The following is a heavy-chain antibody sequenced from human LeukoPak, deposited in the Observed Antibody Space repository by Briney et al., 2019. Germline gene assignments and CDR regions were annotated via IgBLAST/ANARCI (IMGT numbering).Heavy chain of an antibody. V-gene: IGHV3-23*01. D-gene: IGHD3-9*01. Sequence: GGSLRLSCAASGFTFSSYAMNWVRQAPGKGLEWVAGISSGDRTFHSESVKGRFTISRDKSKDTLYLQMNSLRAEDTAVYYCAKDATASPYFHWFDNWGQGTQVIVSS. CDR2: ISSGDRT. J-gene: IGHJ4*02. CDR3: AKDATASPYFHWFDN. CDR1: GFTFSSYA.